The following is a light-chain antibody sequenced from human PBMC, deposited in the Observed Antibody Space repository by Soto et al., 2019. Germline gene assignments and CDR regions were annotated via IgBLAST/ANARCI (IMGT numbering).Light chain of an antibody. CDR2: SAS. CDR1: QSVGSN. J-gene: IGKJ1*01. V-gene: IGKV3-15*01. CDR3: QQYNYWPPWT. Sequence: EIVMTQSPATMSVSPGERATLSCRASQSVGSNLAWYQQKTGQAPRLLIYSASTRATGIPARFSGSGSGTEFTLTISSLQSEDFAVYYCQQYNYWPPWTFGQGTKVDIK.